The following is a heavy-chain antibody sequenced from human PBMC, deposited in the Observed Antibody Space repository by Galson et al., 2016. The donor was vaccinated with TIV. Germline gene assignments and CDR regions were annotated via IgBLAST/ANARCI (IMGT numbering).Heavy chain of an antibody. CDR3: ARDAGASGAYYSSYWHFDL. CDR2: ISRDSRYT. V-gene: IGHV3-21*06. Sequence: SLRLSCAASGFTFSSNTMNWVRQAPGKGLEWVSYISRDSRYTYYADSVKGRFTVSRDNGDNALYLQMNSLIAEDAAVYYCARDAGASGAYYSSYWHFDLWGRGTLVTVSS. CDR1: GFTFSSNT. J-gene: IGHJ2*01. D-gene: IGHD3-10*01.